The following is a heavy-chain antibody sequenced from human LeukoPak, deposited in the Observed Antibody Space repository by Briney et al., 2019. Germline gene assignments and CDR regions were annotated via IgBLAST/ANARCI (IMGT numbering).Heavy chain of an antibody. V-gene: IGHV1-3*01. Sequence: ASVKVSCKASGYTFTSYAMHWVRQAPGQRLEWMGWINAGNGNTKYSQKFQGRVTMTRDTSISTAYMELSRLRSDDTAVYYCARGYYDSSGYYSIDYWGQGTLVTVSS. CDR1: GYTFTSYA. D-gene: IGHD3-22*01. J-gene: IGHJ4*02. CDR2: INAGNGNT. CDR3: ARGYYDSSGYYSIDY.